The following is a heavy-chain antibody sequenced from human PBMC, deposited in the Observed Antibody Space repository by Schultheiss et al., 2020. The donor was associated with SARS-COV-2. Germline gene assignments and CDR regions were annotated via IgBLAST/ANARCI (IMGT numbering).Heavy chain of an antibody. D-gene: IGHD2-21*02. CDR1: GFTFSSFA. CDR3: ATLGGGLTAANYYSDH. CDR2: IHSSLTPT. Sequence: GGSLRLSCATSGFTFSSFAMTWVRQAPGKGLEWLAYIHSSLTPTFYADSVKGRFTISKDNAKNSLYLQMNSLRAEDTAVYYCATLGGGLTAANYYSDHWGQGTLVTVSS. V-gene: IGHV3-48*03. J-gene: IGHJ4*02.